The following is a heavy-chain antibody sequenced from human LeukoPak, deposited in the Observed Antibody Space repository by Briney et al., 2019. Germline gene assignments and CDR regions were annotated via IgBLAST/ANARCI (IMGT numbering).Heavy chain of an antibody. Sequence: SETLSLTCTVSGGSISSSSYYWGWIRQPPGKGLEWIGSIYYSGSTYYNPSPKSRVTISVDTSKNQFSLKLSSVTAADTAVYYCARTKYNWNYDEGAFDIWGQGTMVTVSS. J-gene: IGHJ3*02. CDR1: GGSISSSSYY. CDR3: ARTKYNWNYDEGAFDI. D-gene: IGHD1-7*01. CDR2: IYYSGST. V-gene: IGHV4-39*07.